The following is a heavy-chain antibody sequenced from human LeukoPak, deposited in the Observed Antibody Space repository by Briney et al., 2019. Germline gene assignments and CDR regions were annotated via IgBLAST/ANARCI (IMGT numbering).Heavy chain of an antibody. D-gene: IGHD6-19*01. CDR2: IVSSDSYT. Sequence: AESLRISSQGSGYCFTSDWIRCGRRMPRKGREWRGRIVSSDSYTNYSPSFQGHVTISADKSISTAYLQWSSLKASDTAMYYCARHHAGGQWPEKVDPWGERPLVTVPS. CDR1: GYCFTSDW. V-gene: IGHV5-10-1*01. J-gene: IGHJ5*02. CDR3: ARHHAGGQWPEKVDP.